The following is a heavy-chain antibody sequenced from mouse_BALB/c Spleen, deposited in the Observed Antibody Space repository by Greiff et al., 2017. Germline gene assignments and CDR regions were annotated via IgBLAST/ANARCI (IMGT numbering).Heavy chain of an antibody. CDR2: INPSTGYT. CDR3: ARSTGRGDFDY. J-gene: IGHJ2*01. V-gene: IGHV1-7*01. Sequence: VQLQQSGAELAKPGASVKMSCKASGYTFTSYWMHWVKQRPGQGLEWIGYINPSTGYTEYNQKFKDKATLTADKSSSTAYMQLSSLTSEDSAVYYCARSTGRGDFDYGGQGTTLTVSS. CDR1: GYTFTSYW. D-gene: IGHD4-1*02.